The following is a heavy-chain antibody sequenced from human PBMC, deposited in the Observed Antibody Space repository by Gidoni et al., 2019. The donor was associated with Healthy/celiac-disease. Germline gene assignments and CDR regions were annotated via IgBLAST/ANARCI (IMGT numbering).Heavy chain of an antibody. CDR1: GGSFSGYY. V-gene: IGHV4-34*01. CDR3: ARGFKVAAPFYYYYYYMDV. Sequence: QVQLQQWGAGLLKPSETLYLTCAVYGGSFSGYYWSWIRQPPGKGLEWIGEINHSGSTNYNPSLKSRVTISVDTSKNQFSLKLSSVTAADTAVYYCARGFKVAAPFYYYYYYMDVWGKGTTVTVSS. J-gene: IGHJ6*03. D-gene: IGHD2-15*01. CDR2: INHSGST.